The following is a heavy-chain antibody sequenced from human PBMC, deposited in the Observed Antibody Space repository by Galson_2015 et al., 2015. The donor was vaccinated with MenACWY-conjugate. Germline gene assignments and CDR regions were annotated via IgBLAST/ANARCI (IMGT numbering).Heavy chain of an antibody. CDR3: TTDYFGQYFFDS. J-gene: IGHJ4*02. D-gene: IGHD2/OR15-2a*01. CDR2: IKSKTHNGTP. V-gene: IGHV3-15*01. CDR1: GFTFSNAW. Sequence: SLRLSCAASGFTFSNAWMTWVRQAPGKGLEWVGRIKSKTHNGTPDYAAPVNGRFTISRDDSRNTVYLEVNGLKAEDTGLYYCTTDYFGQYFFDSWGQGTPVTVSS.